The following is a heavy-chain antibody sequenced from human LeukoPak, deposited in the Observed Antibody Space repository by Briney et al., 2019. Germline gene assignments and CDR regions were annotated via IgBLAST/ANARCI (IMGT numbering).Heavy chain of an antibody. J-gene: IGHJ4*02. V-gene: IGHV3-30*18. CDR1: GFTFSSYG. D-gene: IGHD3-9*01. CDR2: TSYDGSNK. Sequence: PGRSLRLSCAASGFTFSSYGMHWVRQAPGKGLEWVAATSYDGSNKYYGDSVRGRFTISRDNSKNTLYLQMNSLRAEDTAVYYCAKDDRASGYFDWLLKPFDYWGQGTLVTVSS. CDR3: AKDDRASGYFDWLLKPFDY.